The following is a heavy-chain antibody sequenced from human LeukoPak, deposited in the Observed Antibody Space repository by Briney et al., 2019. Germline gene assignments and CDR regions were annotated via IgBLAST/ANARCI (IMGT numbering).Heavy chain of an antibody. CDR1: GFTFSDYY. J-gene: IGHJ4*02. V-gene: IGHV3-11*01. D-gene: IGHD1-26*01. CDR2: ISSSGSTI. Sequence: GGSLRLSCAASGFTFSDYYMSWIRQAPGKGLGWVSYISSSGSTIYYADSVKGRFTISRDSAKNSLYLQMNSLRAEDTAVYYCARVLSGATMIFDYWGQGTLVTVSS. CDR3: ARVLSGATMIFDY.